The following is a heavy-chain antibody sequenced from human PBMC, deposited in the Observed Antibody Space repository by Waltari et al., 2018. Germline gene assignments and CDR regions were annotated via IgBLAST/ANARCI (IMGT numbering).Heavy chain of an antibody. D-gene: IGHD3-10*01. CDR2: VDPEDGET. CDR3: VTALGDRSSASRPFDV. CDR1: GYRFTDYY. J-gene: IGHJ3*01. V-gene: IGHV1-69-2*01. Sequence: EVQLLQSGTELKKPGSTVKISCQVSGYRFTDYYIHCVQQAPGKGPQWMGLVDPEDGETIYAERFQGRVTITADTSTETAFMELSSLTSDDTAVYYCVTALGDRSSASRPFDVWGLGTLITVSS.